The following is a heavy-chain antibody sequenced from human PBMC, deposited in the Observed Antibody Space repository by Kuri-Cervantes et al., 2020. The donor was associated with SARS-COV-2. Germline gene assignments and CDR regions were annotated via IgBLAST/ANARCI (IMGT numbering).Heavy chain of an antibody. D-gene: IGHD6-13*01. CDR1: GFTFSSYW. CDR2: INSDGSST. CDR3: ARGPLYSSSWYDWFDP. V-gene: IGHV3-74*01. J-gene: IGHJ5*02. Sequence: ETLSLTCAASGFTFSSYWMHWVRQAPGKGLVWVLRINSDGSSTSYADSVKGRFTISRDNAKNTLYLQMNSLRAEDTAVYYCARGPLYSSSWYDWFDPWGQGTLVTVSS.